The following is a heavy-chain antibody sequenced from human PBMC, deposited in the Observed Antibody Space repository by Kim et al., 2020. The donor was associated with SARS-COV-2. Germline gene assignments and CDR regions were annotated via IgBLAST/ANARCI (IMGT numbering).Heavy chain of an antibody. V-gene: IGHV1-69*13. D-gene: IGHD5-18*01. CDR2: IIPIFGTA. CDR3: AAKENIKATAMPRHYYNGMDV. CDR1: GGTFSSYA. J-gene: IGHJ6*02. Sequence: SVKVSCKASGGTFSSYAISWVRQAPGQGLEWMGGIIPIFGTANYAQKFQGRVTITADEATSTAYMALSRLRTEDTAVYYCAAKENIKATAMPRHYYNGMDVWGQGTTVTVSS.